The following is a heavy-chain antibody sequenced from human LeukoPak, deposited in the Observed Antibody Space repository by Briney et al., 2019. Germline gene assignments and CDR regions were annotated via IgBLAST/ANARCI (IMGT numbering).Heavy chain of an antibody. Sequence: SETLSLTCTVSGYSISSGYYWGWIRQPPGKGLEWIGSIYYRGSTYYNPSLKSRVTISVDTSKNQFSLKLSSVTAADTAVYYCARDVAYGGRIYFDYWGQGTLVTVSS. D-gene: IGHD4-23*01. CDR2: IYYRGST. V-gene: IGHV4-38-2*02. J-gene: IGHJ4*02. CDR3: ARDVAYGGRIYFDY. CDR1: GYSISSGYY.